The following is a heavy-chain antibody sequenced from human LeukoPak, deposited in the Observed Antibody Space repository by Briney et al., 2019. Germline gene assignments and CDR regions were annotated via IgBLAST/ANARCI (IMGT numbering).Heavy chain of an antibody. CDR1: GGSFSGYY. D-gene: IGHD6-13*01. CDR3: ARGEIAAAGGYFDY. Sequence: PSETLSLTCAVYGGSFSGYYWSWIRQPPGKGREWIGEINHSGSTNYNPSLKSRVTISVDTSKNQFSLKLSSVTAADTAVYYCARGEIAAAGGYFDYWGQGTLVTVSS. CDR2: INHSGST. V-gene: IGHV4-34*01. J-gene: IGHJ4*02.